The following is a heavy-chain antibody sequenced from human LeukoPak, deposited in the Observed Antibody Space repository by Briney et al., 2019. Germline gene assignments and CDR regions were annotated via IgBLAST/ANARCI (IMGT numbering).Heavy chain of an antibody. CDR3: ARVDTVMAYYFDL. J-gene: IGHJ4*02. CDR1: GFTVSTNC. V-gene: IGHV3-53*04. D-gene: IGHD5-18*01. Sequence: GGSLRLSCAASGFTVSTNCMTWVRQAPGKGLEWVSTIYSGDTTSNADSVMGRFTISRHNSRNTLYLQMNSLRAEDTAVYYCARVDTVMAYYFDLWGQGTLVTVSS. CDR2: IYSGDTT.